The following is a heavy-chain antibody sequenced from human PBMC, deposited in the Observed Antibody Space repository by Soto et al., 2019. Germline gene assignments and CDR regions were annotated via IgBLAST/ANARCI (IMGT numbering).Heavy chain of an antibody. D-gene: IGHD3-10*01. J-gene: IGHJ4*02. V-gene: IGHV1-8*01. CDR3: ARVPQPRLLWFGELFG. CDR2: MNPNSGNT. CDR1: GYTFTSYD. Sequence: QVQLVQSGAEVKKPGASVKVSCKASGYTFTSYDINWVRQATGQGLEWMGWMNPNSGNTGYAQKFQDRVTMTRNTSISTAYMELSSLRSEDTAVYYCARVPQPRLLWFGELFGWGQGTLVTVSS.